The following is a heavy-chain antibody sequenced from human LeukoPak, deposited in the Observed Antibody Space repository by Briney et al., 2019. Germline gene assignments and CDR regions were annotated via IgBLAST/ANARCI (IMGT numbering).Heavy chain of an antibody. V-gene: IGHV3-66*01. Sequence: GGSLRLSCAASGFTVSSNYMSWVRQAPGKGLEWVSVIYSGGSTYYADSVKGRFTISRDNSKNTLYLQMNSLRAEDTAVYYCAREIRGYYDSSGYYFPHHYYFDYWGQGTLVTVSS. CDR2: IYSGGST. D-gene: IGHD3-22*01. J-gene: IGHJ4*02. CDR3: AREIRGYYDSSGYYFPHHYYFDY. CDR1: GFTVSSNY.